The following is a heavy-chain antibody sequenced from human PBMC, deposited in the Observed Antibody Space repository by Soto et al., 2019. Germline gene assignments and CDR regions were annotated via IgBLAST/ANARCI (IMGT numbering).Heavy chain of an antibody. CDR3: ARGGRYFYY. D-gene: IGHD1-26*01. V-gene: IGHV4-31*03. CDR1: GGSISGGSYY. CDR2: LQNPGIT. Sequence: QVQLQESGPGLVTPSQTLTLTCTVSGGSISGGSYYWSWVRQFPGKGLEWIGYLQNPGITYYNPSLQSRFSISVDTSKNQFSLNLSSVTVADTATYYCARGGRYFYYWGQGTLVTVSS. J-gene: IGHJ4*02.